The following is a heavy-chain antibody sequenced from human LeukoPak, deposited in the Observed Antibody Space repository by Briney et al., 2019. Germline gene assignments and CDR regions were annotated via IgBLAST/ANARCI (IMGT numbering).Heavy chain of an antibody. J-gene: IGHJ6*03. Sequence: GGSLRLSCAASGFTFSNAWMSWVRQAPGKGLEWVSSISRSGSTKYYADSVKGRFTISRDNAKNSLFLQMNSLRAEDTAVYYCARVLRYCSGGNCYSGGLGYMDVWGKGTTVTISS. CDR2: ISRSGSTK. D-gene: IGHD2-15*01. CDR1: GFTFSNAW. V-gene: IGHV3-11*01. CDR3: ARVLRYCSGGNCYSGGLGYMDV.